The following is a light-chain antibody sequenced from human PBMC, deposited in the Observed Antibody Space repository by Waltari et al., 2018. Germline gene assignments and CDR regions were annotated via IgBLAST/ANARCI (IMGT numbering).Light chain of an antibody. CDR1: ALAKQY. Sequence: SNNLTQPPSVSVSPGQTARITCPGDALAKQYAYWYQQKPGQAPVLVIYKDTQRPSGIPERFSGSTSGTTVTLTITGVQAEDEADYYCQSTDSSVSVWVFGGGAKLTV. CDR2: KDT. V-gene: IGLV3-25*03. CDR3: QSTDSSVSVWV. J-gene: IGLJ3*02.